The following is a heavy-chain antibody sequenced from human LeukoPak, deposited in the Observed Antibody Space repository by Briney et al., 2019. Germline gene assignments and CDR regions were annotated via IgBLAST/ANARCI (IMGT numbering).Heavy chain of an antibody. J-gene: IGHJ4*02. Sequence: ASVKVSCKASGYTFTSYYIHWVRQAPGQGLEWMGFINPSADSTSYAQEFQGRVAMTRDTSTSTVYMDLSSLRSEDTAVYYCAKAAGDSYGYRYYFEYWGQGTLVTVSS. CDR1: GYTFTSYY. CDR2: INPSADST. CDR3: AKAAGDSYGYRYYFEY. D-gene: IGHD5-18*01. V-gene: IGHV1-46*01.